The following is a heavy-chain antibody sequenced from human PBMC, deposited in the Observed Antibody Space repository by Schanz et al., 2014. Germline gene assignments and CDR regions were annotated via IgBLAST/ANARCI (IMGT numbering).Heavy chain of an antibody. CDR1: GIDFSSYS. CDR3: ARDGGRDGYNLAFDV. CDR2: ISTSSGYI. D-gene: IGHD5-12*01. J-gene: IGHJ3*01. Sequence: EVQLVESGGGLVKPGGSLRLSCAASGIDFSSYSMNWVRQAPGKGLEWVSTISTSSGYIYYADSVNGRFTISRDSSKNTLFLQMNSLRAEDTAVYFCARDGGRDGYNLAFDVWGQGTLVTVSS. V-gene: IGHV3-21*04.